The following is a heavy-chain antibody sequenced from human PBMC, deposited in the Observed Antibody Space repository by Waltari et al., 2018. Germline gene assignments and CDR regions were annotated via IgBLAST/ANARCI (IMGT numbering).Heavy chain of an antibody. Sequence: QVQLVQSGAEVIKPGASLKVSCKFSGYPLTEFSIHWVRQAPGKGLEWMGGVDPEDGETIYAQKFQGRVTMTEDTSTDTAYMELSSLRSEDTAVYYCATGLGVLYYFDYWGQGTLVTVSS. CDR2: VDPEDGET. V-gene: IGHV1-24*01. CDR3: ATGLGVLYYFDY. D-gene: IGHD1-1*01. CDR1: GYPLTEFS. J-gene: IGHJ4*02.